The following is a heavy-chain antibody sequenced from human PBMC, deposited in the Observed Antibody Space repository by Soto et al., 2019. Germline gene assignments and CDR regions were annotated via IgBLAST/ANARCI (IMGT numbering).Heavy chain of an antibody. CDR1: GFTFSSYG. CDR3: ARDTFDWLLSYYYYYMDV. Sequence: GGSLRLSCAASGFTFSSYGMHWVRQAPGKGLEWVAVIWYDGSNKYYADSVKGRFTISRDNSKNTLYLQMNSLRAEDTAVYYCARDTFDWLLSYYYYYMDVWGKGTTVTVSS. J-gene: IGHJ6*03. V-gene: IGHV3-33*01. D-gene: IGHD3-9*01. CDR2: IWYDGSNK.